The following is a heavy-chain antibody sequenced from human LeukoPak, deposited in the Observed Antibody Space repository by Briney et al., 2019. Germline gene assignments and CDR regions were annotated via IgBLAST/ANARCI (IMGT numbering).Heavy chain of an antibody. CDR1: GGTFSSYA. J-gene: IGHJ6*02. V-gene: IGHV1-69*13. CDR2: IIPIFGTA. D-gene: IGHD2-2*01. Sequence: SVKVSFKASGGTFSSYAISWVRQAPGQGLEWMGGIIPIFGTANYAQKFQGRVTITADESTSTAYMELSSLRSEDTAVYYCARDDCSTSCYELGGQFRYYYYGMDVWGQGTTVTVSS. CDR3: ARDDCSTSCYELGGQFRYYYYGMDV.